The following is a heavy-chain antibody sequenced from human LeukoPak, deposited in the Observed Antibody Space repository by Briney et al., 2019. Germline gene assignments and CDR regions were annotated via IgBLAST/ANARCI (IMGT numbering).Heavy chain of an antibody. Sequence: PSETLSLTCTVSGDSLTNFYWSWGRQPAGKGLEWIGRVYTNERTKYNPSLKSRLTMPVDTSSNQVFLRLTSVSAADTAVYYCARDVGFPARFDSWGQGILVTVSS. CDR3: ARDVGFPARFDS. J-gene: IGHJ5*01. D-gene: IGHD1-26*01. V-gene: IGHV4-4*07. CDR2: VYTNERT. CDR1: GDSLTNFY.